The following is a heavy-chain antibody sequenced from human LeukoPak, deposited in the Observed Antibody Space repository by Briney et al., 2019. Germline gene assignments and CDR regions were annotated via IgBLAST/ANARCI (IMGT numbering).Heavy chain of an antibody. Sequence: PGGSLRLSCAASGFTVTSTYMSWVRQAPGKGLEWFSVIYSGGTPYYADSVKGRFTISRDTYKNTVYLQMNSLRAEDTAVYHCVRGGPFTGTTSTPRASDYWGQGLLVTVSS. CDR1: GFTVTSTY. CDR3: VRGGPFTGTTSTPRASDY. CDR2: IYSGGTP. J-gene: IGHJ4*02. D-gene: IGHD1-7*01. V-gene: IGHV3-66*01.